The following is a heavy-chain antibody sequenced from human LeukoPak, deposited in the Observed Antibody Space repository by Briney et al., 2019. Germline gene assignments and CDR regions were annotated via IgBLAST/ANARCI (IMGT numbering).Heavy chain of an antibody. CDR2: MYYSGST. J-gene: IGHJ5*02. CDR3: ASQYYYDSSGYYYLNRFDP. Sequence: SEPLSLTCTVFGGSISSSSYYWGWIRQPPGKGLEWIGSMYYSGSTYYNPSLKSRVTISVDTSKNQFSLKLSSVTAADTAVYYCASQYYYDSSGYYYLNRFDPWGQGTLVTVSS. CDR1: GGSISSSSYY. D-gene: IGHD3-22*01. V-gene: IGHV4-39*01.